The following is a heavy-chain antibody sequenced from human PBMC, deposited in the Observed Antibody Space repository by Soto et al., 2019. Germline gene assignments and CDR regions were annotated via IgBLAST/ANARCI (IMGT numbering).Heavy chain of an antibody. CDR3: ARDRGWNCDY. V-gene: IGHV3-30*03. CDR1: GFTFSNYG. J-gene: IGHJ4*02. Sequence: QVQLVESGGGVVQPGRSLRVSCAASGFTFSNYGMHWVRQAPGKGLEWVALISSDGSNKYYADSVKGRFSFSRANSKNTLYLQVNSLRPEDTAVYYCARDRGWNCDYWGQGTLVTVSS. D-gene: IGHD1-7*01. CDR2: ISSDGSNK.